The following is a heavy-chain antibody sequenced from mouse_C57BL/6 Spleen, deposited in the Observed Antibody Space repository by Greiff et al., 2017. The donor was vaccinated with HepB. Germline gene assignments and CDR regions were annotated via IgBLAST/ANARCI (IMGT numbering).Heavy chain of an antibody. CDR3: ARLGITYAMDY. J-gene: IGHJ4*01. D-gene: IGHD1-2*01. Sequence: EVKLVESGGGLVKPGGSLKLSCAASGFTFSDYGMHWVRQAPEKGLEWVAYISSGSSTIYYADTVKGRFPISRDNAKNTLFLQMTSLRSEDTAMYYCARLGITYAMDYWGQGTSVTVSS. CDR1: GFTFSDYG. CDR2: ISSGSSTI. V-gene: IGHV5-17*01.